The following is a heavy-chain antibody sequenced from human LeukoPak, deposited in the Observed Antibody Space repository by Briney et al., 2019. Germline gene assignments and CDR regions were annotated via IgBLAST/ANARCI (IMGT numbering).Heavy chain of an antibody. Sequence: AGGSLRLSCAATGFTFSSYSMNWVRQAPGKGLEWVSYISSSSSTIYYADSVKGRFTISRDNAKNSLYLQMNSLRAEDTAVYYCASGYFYFDYWGQGTLVTVSS. D-gene: IGHD5-12*01. CDR2: ISSSSSTI. V-gene: IGHV3-48*01. J-gene: IGHJ4*02. CDR3: ASGYFYFDY. CDR1: GFTFSSYS.